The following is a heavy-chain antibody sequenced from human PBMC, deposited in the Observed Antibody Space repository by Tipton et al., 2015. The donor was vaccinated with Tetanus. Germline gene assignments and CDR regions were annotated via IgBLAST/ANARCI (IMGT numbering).Heavy chain of an antibody. D-gene: IGHD6-19*01. Sequence: AEVKKPGASVKVSCKTAGYSFTGYYTHWVRQAPGQGLEWMGWINPNSGGTNYAQKLQGMVTMTRDTSISTVHIELSRLKSDDTAVYFCASSGWAGSSYYYGMDVWGRGTTVTVSS. CDR3: ASSGWAGSSYYYGMDV. CDR1: GYSFTGYY. CDR2: INPNSGGT. J-gene: IGHJ6*02. V-gene: IGHV1-2*02.